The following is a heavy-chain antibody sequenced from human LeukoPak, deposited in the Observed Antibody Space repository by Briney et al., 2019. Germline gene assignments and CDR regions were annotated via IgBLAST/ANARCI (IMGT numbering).Heavy chain of an antibody. CDR3: ARGEVLRFLEWLSIEPKENWFDP. D-gene: IGHD3-3*01. V-gene: IGHV1-3*01. J-gene: IGHJ5*02. CDR1: GYTFTSYA. CDR2: INAGNGNT. Sequence: GASVKVSCKASGYTFTSYAMHWVRQAPGQRLEWMGWINAGNGNTKYSQKFQGRVTITRDTSASTAYMELSSLRSEDTAVYYCARGEVLRFLEWLSIEPKENWFDPWGQGTLVTVSS.